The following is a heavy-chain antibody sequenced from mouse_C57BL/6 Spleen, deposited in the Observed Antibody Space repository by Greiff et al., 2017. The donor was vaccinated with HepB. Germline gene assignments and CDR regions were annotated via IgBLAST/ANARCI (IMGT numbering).Heavy chain of an antibody. CDR2: ISSGSSTI. J-gene: IGHJ1*03. Sequence: VQLKESGGGLVKPGGSLKLSCAASGFTFSDYGMHWVRQAPEKGLEWVAYISSGSSTIYYADTVKGRFTISRDNAKNTLFLQMTSLRSEDTAMYYCAREGLRRGGWYFDVWGTGTTVTVSS. CDR3: AREGLRRGGWYFDV. D-gene: IGHD2-12*01. V-gene: IGHV5-17*01. CDR1: GFTFSDYG.